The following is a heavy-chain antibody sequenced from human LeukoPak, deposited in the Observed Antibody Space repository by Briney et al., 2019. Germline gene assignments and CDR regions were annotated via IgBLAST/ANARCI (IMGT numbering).Heavy chain of an antibody. D-gene: IGHD2-8*01. J-gene: IGHJ4*02. V-gene: IGHV3-20*04. CDR2: INRNGDST. CDR3: ARGFRNGPFDC. CDR1: GFTFSSYE. Sequence: PGGSLRLSCAASGFTFSSYEMSWVRQLPGKGLEWVSGINRNGDSTDYAGSVKGRFTISRDNAKNSHFLQMNSLRVEDTALYYCARGFRNGPFDCWGQGTLVTVSS.